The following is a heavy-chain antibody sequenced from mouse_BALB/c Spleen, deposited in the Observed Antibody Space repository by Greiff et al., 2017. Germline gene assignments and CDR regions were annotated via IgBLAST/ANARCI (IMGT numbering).Heavy chain of an antibody. CDR3: ARCGNYAWFAY. D-gene: IGHD2-1*01. V-gene: IGHV1-9*01. Sequence: QVQLQQSGAELMKPGASVKISCKATGYTFSSYWIEWVKQRPGHGLEWIGEILPGSGSTNYNEKFKGKATFTADTSSNTAYMQLSSLTSEDSAVYYCARCGNYAWFAYWGQGTLVTVSA. CDR1: GYTFSSYW. CDR2: ILPGSGST. J-gene: IGHJ3*01.